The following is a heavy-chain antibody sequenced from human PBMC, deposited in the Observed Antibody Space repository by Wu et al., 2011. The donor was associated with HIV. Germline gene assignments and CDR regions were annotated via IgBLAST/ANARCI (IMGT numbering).Heavy chain of an antibody. D-gene: IGHD1-26*01. CDR1: GCTFADYY. Sequence: QVQLVQSGAEVKKPGASVKVSCKASGCTFADYYIHWVRQAPGQGLEWMGYINPNNGGTNYVERFQDRVTMTRDTSINTAYLELSRLRYDDTAVYYCARSRSGQTYEYFHYWGQGTLVTVSS. CDR2: INPNNGGT. J-gene: IGHJ1*01. CDR3: ARSRSGQTYEYFHY. V-gene: IGHV1-2*02.